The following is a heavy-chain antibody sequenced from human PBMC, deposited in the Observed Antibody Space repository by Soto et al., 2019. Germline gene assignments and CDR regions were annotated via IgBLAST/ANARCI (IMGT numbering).Heavy chain of an antibody. V-gene: IGHV3-64D*08. Sequence: GGSLRLSCSASGFTFSSYAMHWVRQAPGKGLEYVSAISSNGGSTYYADSVKGRFTTSRDNSKNTLYLQMSSLRAEDTAVYYCVRIYDFWSGYSGYYYYGMAVWGQGTTVTVSS. D-gene: IGHD3-3*01. CDR2: ISSNGGST. CDR3: VRIYDFWSGYSGYYYYGMAV. CDR1: GFTFSSYA. J-gene: IGHJ6*01.